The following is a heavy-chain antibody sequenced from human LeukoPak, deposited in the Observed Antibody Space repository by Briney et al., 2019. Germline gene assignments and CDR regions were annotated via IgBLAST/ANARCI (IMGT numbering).Heavy chain of an antibody. CDR2: INTNTGNP. V-gene: IGHV7-4-1*02. Sequence: ASVKVSCKASGYTFTTYAMNWVRQAPGQGLEWMGWINTNTGNPTYAQGFTGRFVFSLDTSVSTAYLQINSVKAEDTAVYYCARDPPYSSSSIGFDYWGQGTLVTVSS. D-gene: IGHD6-6*01. CDR1: GYTFTTYA. CDR3: ARDPPYSSSSIGFDY. J-gene: IGHJ4*02.